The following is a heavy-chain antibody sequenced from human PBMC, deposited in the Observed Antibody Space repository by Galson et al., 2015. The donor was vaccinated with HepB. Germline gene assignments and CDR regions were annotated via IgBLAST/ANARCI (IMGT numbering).Heavy chain of an antibody. D-gene: IGHD3-10*01. V-gene: IGHV3-7*03. J-gene: IGHJ6*02. CDR1: GFTFSSYW. Sequence: SLRLSCAASGFTFSSYWMSWVRQAPGKGLEWVANIKQDGSEKYYVDSVKGRFTISRDNAKNSLYLQMNSLRAEDTAVYYCARAGGSGSYPFYYYYGMDVWGQGTTVTVSS. CDR2: IKQDGSEK. CDR3: ARAGGSGSYPFYYYYGMDV.